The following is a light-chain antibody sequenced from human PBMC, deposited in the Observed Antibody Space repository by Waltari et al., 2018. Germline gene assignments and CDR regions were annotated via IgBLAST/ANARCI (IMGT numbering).Light chain of an antibody. V-gene: IGKV3-11*01. J-gene: IGKJ2*01. CDR3: HQSSNWPHT. Sequence: EIVLTQSPATLSLSPGERATLSCRASRSVSNYLAWYQQKLGLPPRLLIFDASNRATGVPDSFRASGSGTDFTLTISTLEPEDFAVYYCHQSSNWPHTFGQGTKVEIK. CDR2: DAS. CDR1: RSVSNY.